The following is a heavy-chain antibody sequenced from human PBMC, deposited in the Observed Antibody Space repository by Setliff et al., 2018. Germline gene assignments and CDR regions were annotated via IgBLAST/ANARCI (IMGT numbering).Heavy chain of an antibody. D-gene: IGHD5-18*01. Sequence: EKVSCKASGYTFRNYAFAWVRQAPGQGLEWVGWISVYNGDTNYAQKFQGRVTLTTDTSTSTAYMELRSLTSDDSAFYYCARAPSVELVTIRTNSWFTYWGQGTLVTVSS. J-gene: IGHJ4*02. CDR1: GYTFRNYA. CDR3: ARAPSVELVTIRTNSWFTY. CDR2: ISVYNGDT. V-gene: IGHV1-18*01.